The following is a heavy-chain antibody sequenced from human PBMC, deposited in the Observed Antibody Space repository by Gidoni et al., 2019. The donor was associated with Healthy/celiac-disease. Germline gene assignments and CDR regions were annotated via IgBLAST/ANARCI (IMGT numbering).Heavy chain of an antibody. CDR3: ARDLTIAARFSREEDFDY. D-gene: IGHD6-6*01. CDR1: GYTFTSYG. V-gene: IGHV1-18*01. Sequence: QVQLVQSGAEVKKPGASVKVSCKASGYTFTSYGISWVRQAPGQGLEWMGWISAYNGNTNYAQKLQGRVTMTTDTSTSTAYMELRSLRSDDTAVYYCARDLTIAARFSREEDFDYWGQGTLVTVSS. CDR2: ISAYNGNT. J-gene: IGHJ4*02.